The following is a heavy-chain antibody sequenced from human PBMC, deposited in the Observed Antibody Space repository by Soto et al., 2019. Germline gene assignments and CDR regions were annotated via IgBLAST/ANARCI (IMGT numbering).Heavy chain of an antibody. CDR2: IYYSGST. Sequence: SETLSLTCTVSGGSISSYYWSWIRQPPGKGLEWIGYIYYSGSTNYNPSLKSRVTISVDTSKNQFSLKLSSVTAADTAVYYCARVAPLEPAASFDYWGQGTLVTVSS. CDR3: ARVAPLEPAASFDY. CDR1: GGSISSYY. J-gene: IGHJ4*02. D-gene: IGHD2-2*01. V-gene: IGHV4-59*01.